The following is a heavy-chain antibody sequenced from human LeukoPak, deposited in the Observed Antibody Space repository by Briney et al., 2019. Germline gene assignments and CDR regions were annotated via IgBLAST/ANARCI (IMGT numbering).Heavy chain of an antibody. Sequence: GGSLRLSCAASGFTFSSYWMSWVRQAPGQGLEWVANTKQDGSEKHYLDSVKGRFTISRDNAKNSLYLQMNSLRAEDTAVYYCASWRWLQLYYFDHWGQGTLVTVSS. D-gene: IGHD5-24*01. CDR3: ASWRWLQLYYFDH. V-gene: IGHV3-7*01. J-gene: IGHJ4*02. CDR2: TKQDGSEK. CDR1: GFTFSSYW.